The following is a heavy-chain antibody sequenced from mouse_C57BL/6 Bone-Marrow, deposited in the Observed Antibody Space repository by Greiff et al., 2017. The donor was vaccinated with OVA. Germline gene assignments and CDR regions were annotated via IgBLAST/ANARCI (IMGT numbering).Heavy chain of an antibody. CDR1: GFNIKNTY. D-gene: IGHD1-1*01. J-gene: IGHJ4*01. V-gene: IGHV14-3*01. CDR3: ASWNFGSSFYAMDY. CDR2: IDPANDNT. Sequence: VQLQQSVAELVRPGASVKLSCTASGFNIKNTYMHWVKQRPEQGLEWIGRIDPANDNTKYAPKFQGKATMTADTSSNTSYLQLSSLSSEDTADYCGASWNFGSSFYAMDYWGQGTSVTVSS.